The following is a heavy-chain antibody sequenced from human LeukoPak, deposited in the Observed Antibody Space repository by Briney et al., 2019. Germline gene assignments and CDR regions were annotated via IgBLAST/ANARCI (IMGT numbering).Heavy chain of an antibody. CDR1: GFTFSNYE. V-gene: IGHV3-48*03. D-gene: IGHD5-18*01. Sequence: GGSLRLSCAASGFTFSNYELNWVRQAPGKGLEWLSYISSSGRNIYYADSVNGRFTISRDNAKNSLYLQMKSLRAEDTAVYYCARDLVQLWSKDYWGQGTLVTVSS. CDR3: ARDLVQLWSKDY. J-gene: IGHJ4*02. CDR2: ISSSGRNI.